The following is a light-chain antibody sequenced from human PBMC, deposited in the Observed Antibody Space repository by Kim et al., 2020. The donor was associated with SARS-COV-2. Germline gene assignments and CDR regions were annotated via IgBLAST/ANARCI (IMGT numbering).Light chain of an antibody. CDR2: DVS. CDR3: SSYTSSNTLV. Sequence: QSALTQPASASGSPGQSITISCTGTSSDVGGYNYVSWYQQHPGKAPKLMIYDVSNRPSGVPNRFSGSKSGNTASLTISGLQAEEEADYYCSSYTSSNTLVFGAGTKVTVL. CDR1: SSDVGGYNY. V-gene: IGLV2-14*03. J-gene: IGLJ1*01.